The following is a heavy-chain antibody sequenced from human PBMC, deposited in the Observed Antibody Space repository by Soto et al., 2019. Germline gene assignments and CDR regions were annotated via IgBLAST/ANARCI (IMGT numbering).Heavy chain of an antibody. CDR1: GFTFSSYW. V-gene: IGHV3-23*01. CDR2: ISGSGGST. J-gene: IGHJ3*02. Sequence: GGSLRLSCAASGFTFSSYWMHWVRQAPGKGLEWVSAISGSGGSTYYADSVKGRFTISRDNSKNTLYLQMNSLRAEDTAVYYCAKEDNWNDGGDAFDIWGQGTMVTVSS. CDR3: AKEDNWNDGGDAFDI. D-gene: IGHD1-20*01.